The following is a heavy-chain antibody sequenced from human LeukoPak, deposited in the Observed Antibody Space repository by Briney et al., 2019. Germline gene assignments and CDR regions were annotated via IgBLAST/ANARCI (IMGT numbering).Heavy chain of an antibody. J-gene: IGHJ5*02. D-gene: IGHD4-17*01. CDR1: GGSISSSSYY. CDR2: IYYSGST. V-gene: IGHV4-39*07. CDR3: ASDGGLNYGDFP. Sequence: PSETLSLTCTVSGGSISSSSYYWGWIRQPPGKGLEWIGSIYYSGSTYYNPSLKSRVTISVDTSKNQFSLKLSSVTAADTAVYYCASDGGLNYGDFPWSQGTLVTVSS.